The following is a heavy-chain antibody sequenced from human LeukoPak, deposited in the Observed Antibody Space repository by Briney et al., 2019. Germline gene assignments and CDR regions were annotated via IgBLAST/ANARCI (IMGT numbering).Heavy chain of an antibody. CDR3: AKSDCGSDGCKLLNY. Sequence: GGSLRLSCAVSGFLFSHYTMTWVRQGPGKGLEWVSSINGSGDATLYADSVMGRFTISRDNAKNTVSLQMKNLRAEDTAVYYCAKSDCGSDGCKLLNYWGQGTLVIASS. V-gene: IGHV3-23*01. CDR1: GFLFSHYT. D-gene: IGHD3-10*01. CDR2: INGSGDAT. J-gene: IGHJ4*02.